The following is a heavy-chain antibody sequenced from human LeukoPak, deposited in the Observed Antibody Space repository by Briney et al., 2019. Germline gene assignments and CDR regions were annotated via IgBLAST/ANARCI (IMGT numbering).Heavy chain of an antibody. CDR1: GGTFSRYA. CDR2: ISAYNGNT. J-gene: IGHJ3*02. CDR3: ARARYLTGSRDDAFDI. Sequence: GASVKVSCKASGGTFSRYAISWVRQAPGQGLEWMAWISAYNGNTDYAQKLQGRVTMTTDTSTSTAYMELRSLRSDDTAVYYCARARYLTGSRDDAFDIWGQGTVVTVSS. D-gene: IGHD1-26*01. V-gene: IGHV1-18*01.